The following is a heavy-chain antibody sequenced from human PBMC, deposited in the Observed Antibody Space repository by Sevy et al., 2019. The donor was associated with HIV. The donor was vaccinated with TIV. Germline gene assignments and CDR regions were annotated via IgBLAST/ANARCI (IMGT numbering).Heavy chain of an antibody. CDR2: IIPKSGTA. J-gene: IGHJ6*02. CDR3: AREWELGDMDV. CDR1: GGTFSTYA. Sequence: ASVNVSCKASGGTFSTYAISWVRQAPGQGLEWMGVIIPKSGTANYAQKFQGRVTITADESTNTAYMELSSLRSEDTAVYFCAREWELGDMDVWGQGTTVTVSS. V-gene: IGHV1-69*13. D-gene: IGHD1-26*01.